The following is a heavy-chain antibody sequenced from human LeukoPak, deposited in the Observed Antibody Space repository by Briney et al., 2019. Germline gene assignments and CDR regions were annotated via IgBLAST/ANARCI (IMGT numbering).Heavy chain of an antibody. V-gene: IGHV1-18*01. CDR1: GYTFNDYG. CDR2: IMAYNGNT. J-gene: IGHJ6*01. Sequence: ASVKVSCKACGYTFNDYGISGVRQAPGQGGEGMGWIMAYNGNTNYAQTLQSRVTMTTDTSTSTAYMELRSLRSDDTAVYYCASSIHGDNEIYYGMDGWGQGIMVTV. D-gene: IGHD4/OR15-4a*01. CDR3: ASSIHGDNEIYYGMDG.